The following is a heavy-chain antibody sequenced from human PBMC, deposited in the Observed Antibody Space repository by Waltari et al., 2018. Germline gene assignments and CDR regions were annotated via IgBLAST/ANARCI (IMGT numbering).Heavy chain of an antibody. CDR1: GWSFTGYY. J-gene: IGHJ5*01. D-gene: IGHD3-3*01. V-gene: IGHV4-34*01. CDR2: IKYSGTT. Sequence: QVELQQWGAGLLKPSETLSITCAVYGWSFTGYYWTWIRQFPGKGLEYIGEIKYSGTTNYNPSLRSRVAISADPSKNQFSLKLSSVTAADTAVYYCARTHIRSFGALTVPTSIDSWGHGIWVTVSS. CDR3: ARTHIRSFGALTVPTSIDS.